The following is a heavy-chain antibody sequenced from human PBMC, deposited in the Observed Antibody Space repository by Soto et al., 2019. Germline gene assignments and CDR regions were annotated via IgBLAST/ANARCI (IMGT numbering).Heavy chain of an antibody. CDR1: GYTFTSYA. J-gene: IGHJ6*02. V-gene: IGHV1-3*01. CDR2: INAGNGNT. Sequence: GASVKVSCKASGYTFTSYAMHWVRQAPGQRLEWMGWINAGNGNTKYSQKFQGRVTITRDTSASTAYMELSSLRSEDTAVYYCARSGTWFGESDQYYYYYGMDVWGQGTTVTVSS. D-gene: IGHD3-10*01. CDR3: ARSGTWFGESDQYYYYYGMDV.